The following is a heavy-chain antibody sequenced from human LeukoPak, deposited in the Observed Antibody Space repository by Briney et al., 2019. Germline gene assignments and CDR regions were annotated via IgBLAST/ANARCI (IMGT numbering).Heavy chain of an antibody. CDR3: ARGKYTSFDN. CDR1: GDSLFTDSVA. V-gene: IGHV6-1*01. D-gene: IGHD2-2*01. Sequence: SQTLSLTCAISGDSLFTDSVAWNWIRQSPSRGLEWLGRTYYRSYWSFDYAVSVKSRITINADTSNNQFSLQLNSVTPEDPAMYYCARGKYTSFDNWGQGILVTVSS. J-gene: IGHJ4*02. CDR2: TYYRSYWSF.